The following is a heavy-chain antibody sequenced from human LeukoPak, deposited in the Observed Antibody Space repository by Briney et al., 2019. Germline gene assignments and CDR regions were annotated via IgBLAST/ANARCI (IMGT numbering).Heavy chain of an antibody. CDR2: IYPSDSDT. V-gene: IGHV5-51*01. D-gene: IGHD5-24*01. J-gene: IGHJ4*02. Sequence: GESLKISCKGSGYNFPTYWIGWVRQMPGKGLEWMGIIYPSDSDTRYSPSFQGQVTISADKSISTAYLQWNSLKASDTAMYYCARLGGRELRYWGQGTLVTVSS. CDR1: GYNFPTYW. CDR3: ARLGGRELRY.